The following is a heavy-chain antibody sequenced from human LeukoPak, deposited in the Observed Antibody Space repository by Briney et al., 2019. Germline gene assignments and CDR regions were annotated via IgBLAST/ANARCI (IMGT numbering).Heavy chain of an antibody. Sequence: SETLSLTCTVSGGSISSYYWSWIRQPPGKALEWIGEIKHDGSTKYNSSLKSRVTISIDTSKNQFSLKLSSVTAADTAVYYCARGGYSYGYYYYYYMDVWGKGTTVTVSS. CDR1: GGSISSYY. CDR3: ARGGYSYGYYYYYYMDV. V-gene: IGHV4-34*01. CDR2: IKHDGST. J-gene: IGHJ6*03. D-gene: IGHD5-18*01.